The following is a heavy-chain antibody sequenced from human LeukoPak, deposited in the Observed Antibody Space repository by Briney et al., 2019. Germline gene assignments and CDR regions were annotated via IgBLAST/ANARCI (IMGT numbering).Heavy chain of an antibody. D-gene: IGHD6-13*01. Sequence: PGGSLRLSCAASGFTFSDYGIHWVRQAPGKGLEWVAFIQYDGDRKYYADSVKGRFTISRDNSKNTLYLQMNSLRAEDTAVYYCAKDFMAAASDYWGQGTLVTVSS. CDR1: GFTFSDYG. CDR2: IQYDGDRK. V-gene: IGHV3-30*02. J-gene: IGHJ4*02. CDR3: AKDFMAAASDY.